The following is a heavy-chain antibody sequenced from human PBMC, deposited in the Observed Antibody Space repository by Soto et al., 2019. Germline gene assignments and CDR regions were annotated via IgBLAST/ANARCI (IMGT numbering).Heavy chain of an antibody. J-gene: IGHJ6*02. Sequence: GGSLRLSCTASGFTFGDYAMSWFRQAPGKGLEWVGFIRSKAYGGTTEYAASVKGRFTISRDDSKSIAYLQMNSLKTEDTAVYYCTSLLYSSSWYYYYYGMDVWGQGTTVTVS. CDR1: GFTFGDYA. CDR3: TSLLYSSSWYYYYYGMDV. CDR2: IRSKAYGGTT. D-gene: IGHD6-13*01. V-gene: IGHV3-49*03.